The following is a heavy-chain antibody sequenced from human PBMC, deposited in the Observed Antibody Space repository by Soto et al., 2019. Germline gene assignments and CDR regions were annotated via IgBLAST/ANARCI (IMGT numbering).Heavy chain of an antibody. CDR3: AKVNIRYCTGGSCYADYFDY. V-gene: IGHV3-23*01. J-gene: IGHJ4*02. CDR1: GFTFSSYA. Sequence: HPGGSLRLSCAASGFTFSSYAMSWVRQAPGKGLEWVSAISGSGGSTYYADSVKGRFTISRDNSKNTLYLQMNSLRAEDTAVYYCAKVNIRYCTGGSCYADYFDYWGQGTLVTVSS. D-gene: IGHD2-15*01. CDR2: ISGSGGST.